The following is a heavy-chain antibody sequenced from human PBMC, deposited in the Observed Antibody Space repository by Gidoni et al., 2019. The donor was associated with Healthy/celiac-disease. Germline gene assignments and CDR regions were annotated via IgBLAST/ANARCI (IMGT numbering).Heavy chain of an antibody. CDR1: GGSISSSSYY. CDR2: IYYSGST. V-gene: IGHV4-39*01. D-gene: IGHD6-25*01. J-gene: IGHJ5*02. CDR3: ASNKNHGLFDP. Sequence: QLQLQEPGPGLVKPSETLSLNCTVSGGSISSSSYYWGWIRQPPGKGLEWIGCIYYSGSTYYNPSLKSRVTISVDTCKNQFALKLSSVTAADTAVYYCASNKNHGLFDPWGQGTLVTVSS.